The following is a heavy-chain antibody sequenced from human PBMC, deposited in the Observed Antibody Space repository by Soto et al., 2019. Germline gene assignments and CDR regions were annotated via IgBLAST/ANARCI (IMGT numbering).Heavy chain of an antibody. CDR3: SRHTLTIFGVVVNDGVDM. J-gene: IGHJ3*01. CDR2: IYYIGST. D-gene: IGHD3-3*01. V-gene: IGHV4-59*01. CDR1: GCFIHRYY. Sequence: PSETLPHPCTVSGCFIHRYYWSGIRQPLGTDLEWIGYIYYIGSTNYNPSLKSRVTISVDTSKTQFSLKLSSVNAADKAVYYCSRHTLTIFGVVVNDGVDMWARWTMVT.